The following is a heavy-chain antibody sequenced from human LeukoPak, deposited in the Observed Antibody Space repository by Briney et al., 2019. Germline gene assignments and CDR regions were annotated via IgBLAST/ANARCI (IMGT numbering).Heavy chain of an antibody. CDR2: ISYDGSYK. CDR3: ARDDTGNAFDI. J-gene: IGHJ3*02. V-gene: IGHV3-30*03. CDR1: EFTFSTYG. Sequence: SGGSLRLSCAASEFTFSTYGMHWVRQAPGKGLEWVAVISYDGSYKFYADSVKGRFTISRDNAKNTLYLQMSSLRAEDTALYYCARDDTGNAFDIWGQGTMVTVSS.